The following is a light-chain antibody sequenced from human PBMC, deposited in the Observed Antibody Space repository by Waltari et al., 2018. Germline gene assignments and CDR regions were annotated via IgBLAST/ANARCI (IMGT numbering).Light chain of an antibody. J-gene: IGKJ1*01. CDR1: QSLNDW. CDR3: QHYISYSWT. CDR2: KAS. V-gene: IGKV1-5*03. Sequence: DIQMTQSPSTLSASGGDRVTITCRASQSLNDWLAWYQQKPGKAPKLLIYKASSLETGVPSRFSGSGSGTEFTLTISSLQPDDFATYYCQHYISYSWTFGQGTKVEIK.